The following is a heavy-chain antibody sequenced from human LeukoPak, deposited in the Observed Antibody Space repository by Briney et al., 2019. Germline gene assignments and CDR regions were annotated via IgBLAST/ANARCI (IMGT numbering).Heavy chain of an antibody. D-gene: IGHD3-9*01. J-gene: IGHJ4*02. CDR2: INSDGSST. CDR1: GFTFSSYW. CDR3: ARAGRGLRYFDWLTYDY. V-gene: IGHV3-74*01. Sequence: GGSLRLSCAASGFTFSSYWMHWVRQAPGKGLVWVSRINSDGSSTTYADSVKGRFTISRDNAKNTLYLQMNSLRAEDTAVYYCARAGRGLRYFDWLTYDYWGQGTLVTVSS.